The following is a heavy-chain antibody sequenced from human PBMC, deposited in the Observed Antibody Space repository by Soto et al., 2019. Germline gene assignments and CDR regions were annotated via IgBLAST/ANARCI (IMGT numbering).Heavy chain of an antibody. V-gene: IGHV3-30*19. Sequence: QVQLVESGGGMVQPGRSLRLSCAASGFTFSNYGMHWVRQGPGKGLDWVAVISYDGSNKYYADSVKVRFTISRDNSKNTLYLQMNSLRAEDTAVYYCARDNRPYYDSAYGMDVWGQGTTVTVSS. J-gene: IGHJ6*02. D-gene: IGHD3-22*01. CDR3: ARDNRPYYDSAYGMDV. CDR2: ISYDGSNK. CDR1: GFTFSNYG.